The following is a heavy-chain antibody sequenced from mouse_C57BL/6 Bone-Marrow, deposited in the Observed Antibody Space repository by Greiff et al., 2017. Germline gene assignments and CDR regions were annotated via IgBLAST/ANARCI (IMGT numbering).Heavy chain of an antibody. CDR2: IYPRSGNT. V-gene: IGHV1-81*01. CDR1: GYTFTSYG. J-gene: IGHJ4*01. CDR3: ATRWYPVVDY. D-gene: IGHD2-1*01. Sequence: VKLQESGAELARPGASVTLSCKASGYTFTSYGISWVKQRTGQGLEWIGEIYPRSGNTYYNEKFKGKATLTADKSSSTAYMELRSLTSEDSAVYFCATRWYPVVDYWGQGTSVTVSS.